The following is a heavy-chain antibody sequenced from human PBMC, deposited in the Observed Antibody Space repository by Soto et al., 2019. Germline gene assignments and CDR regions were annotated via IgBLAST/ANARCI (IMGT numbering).Heavy chain of an antibody. J-gene: IGHJ4*02. CDR2: ISDDGSTI. CDR1: GFVFSMYW. V-gene: IGHV3-74*01. CDR3: VRGPRPSSVGTGAF. Sequence: EVQLVESGGGLVQPGGSVRLSCAASGFVFSMYWMHWVRQAPGKGLEWVSRISDDGSTIHYADSVKGRFSISRDNAQNILFLEMTALRDDDTAVYYCVRGPRPSSVGTGAFWGQGSQVTVSS. D-gene: IGHD3-10*01.